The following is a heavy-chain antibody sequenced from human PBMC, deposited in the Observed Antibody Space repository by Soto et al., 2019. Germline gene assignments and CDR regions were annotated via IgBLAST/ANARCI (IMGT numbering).Heavy chain of an antibody. V-gene: IGHV5-10-1*01. J-gene: IGHJ5*02. D-gene: IGHD6-19*01. CDR3: ARLPPGIAVDGTNWFDP. CDR2: IDPSDSYT. Sequence: GESLKISCKGSGYSFTSYWISWVRQMHGKGLEWMGRIDPSDSYTNYSPSFQGHFPISADKSISTAYLQWSSLKAADTAMNYCARLPPGIAVDGTNWFDPWGQGTLVTVSS. CDR1: GYSFTSYW.